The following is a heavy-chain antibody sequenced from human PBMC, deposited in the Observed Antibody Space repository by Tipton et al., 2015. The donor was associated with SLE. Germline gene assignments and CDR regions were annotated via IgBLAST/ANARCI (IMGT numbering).Heavy chain of an antibody. CDR1: GFTFSSFW. Sequence: SLRLSCETSGFTFSSFWMTWVRQAPGKGLEWVANVKQDGYEKHYVDSVKGRFTISRDNSQSSLYLRMNSLRVEDTAVYYCVRHLAYSSSWWDHSFYGMDVWGQGTTVTVSS. D-gene: IGHD2-8*02. CDR2: VKQDGYEK. CDR3: VRHLAYSSSWWDHSFYGMDV. J-gene: IGHJ6*02. V-gene: IGHV3-7*01.